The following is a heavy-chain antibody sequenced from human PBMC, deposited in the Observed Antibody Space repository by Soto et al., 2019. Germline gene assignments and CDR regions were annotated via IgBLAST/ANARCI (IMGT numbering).Heavy chain of an antibody. V-gene: IGHV1-18*04. CDR3: ARDGEVVPAAIYYYGMDV. Sequence: ASVKVSCKASGYTFTSYGISWVRQAPGQGLEWMGWISAYNGNTNYAQKLQGRVTMTTDTSTSTAYMELRSLRSDDTAVYYCARDGEVVPAAIYYYGMDVWGQGTTVTVS. CDR2: ISAYNGNT. CDR1: GYTFTSYG. J-gene: IGHJ6*02. D-gene: IGHD2-2*01.